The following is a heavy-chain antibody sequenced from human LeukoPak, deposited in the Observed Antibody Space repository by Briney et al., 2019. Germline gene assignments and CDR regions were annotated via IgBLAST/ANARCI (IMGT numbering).Heavy chain of an antibody. CDR3: AANYYDSSGYSFDY. CDR2: ISSSGSTI. J-gene: IGHJ4*02. D-gene: IGHD3-22*01. Sequence: PGGSLRLSCAASGFTFSGSALHWVRQASGKGLEWVSYISSSGSTIYYADSVKGRFTISRDNAKNSLYLQMNSLRAEDTAVYYCAANYYDSSGYSFDYWGQGTLVTVSS. V-gene: IGHV3-48*04. CDR1: GFTFSGSA.